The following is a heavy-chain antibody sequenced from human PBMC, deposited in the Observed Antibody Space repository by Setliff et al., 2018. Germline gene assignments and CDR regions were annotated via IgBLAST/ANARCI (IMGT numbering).Heavy chain of an antibody. CDR2: ISSSGSTI. CDR3: ARDHAYGSRFYYYYYYMDV. D-gene: IGHD3-10*01. J-gene: IGHJ6*03. Sequence: GGSLRLSCAASGFTFSSYEMNWVRQAPGKGLEWVSYISSSGSTIYYADSVEGRFTISRDNAKNSLYLQMNSLRAEDTAVYYCARDHAYGSRFYYYYYYMDVWGKGTTVTVSS. CDR1: GFTFSSYE. V-gene: IGHV3-48*03.